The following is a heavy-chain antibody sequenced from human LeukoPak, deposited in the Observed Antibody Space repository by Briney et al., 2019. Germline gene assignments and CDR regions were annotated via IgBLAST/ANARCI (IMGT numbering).Heavy chain of an antibody. J-gene: IGHJ3*02. CDR3: ARARGYSYGSPDTFDI. V-gene: IGHV4-34*01. CDR2: INHSGST. D-gene: IGHD5-18*01. CDR1: GGSFSGYY. Sequence: SETLSLTCAVYGGSFSGYYWTWIRQTPGKGLEWIGEINHSGSTNYNPSLKSRVTISVDTSKNQFSLKLSSVTAADTAVYYCARARGYSYGSPDTFDIWGQGTMVTVSS.